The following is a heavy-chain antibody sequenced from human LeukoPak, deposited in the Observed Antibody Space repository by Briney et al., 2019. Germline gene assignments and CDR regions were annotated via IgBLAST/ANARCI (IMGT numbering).Heavy chain of an antibody. D-gene: IGHD3-10*01. Sequence: ASVKVSCKASGGTFSSYAISWVRQAPGQGLEWMGWISAYNGNTNYAQKLQGRVTMTTDTSTSTAYMELRSLRSDDTAVYYCARAPQGWFGELLSTPGYWGQGTLVTVSS. CDR1: GGTFSSYA. CDR3: ARAPQGWFGELLSTPGY. V-gene: IGHV1-18*01. J-gene: IGHJ4*02. CDR2: ISAYNGNT.